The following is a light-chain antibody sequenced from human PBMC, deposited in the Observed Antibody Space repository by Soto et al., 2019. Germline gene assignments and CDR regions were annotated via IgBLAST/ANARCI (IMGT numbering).Light chain of an antibody. J-gene: IGKJ1*01. V-gene: IGKV3-20*01. CDR3: QQHGSSPRT. CDR2: GAS. CDR1: QTVSSTY. Sequence: EIVLTQSPGTLSLSPGERVALSCRASQTVSSTYLAWYQHKPGQAPRLLLYGASRRAAGIPDRFSGSGSGTYDTRTISRLEPEDFAVYYCQQHGSSPRTFGQGTKVYSK.